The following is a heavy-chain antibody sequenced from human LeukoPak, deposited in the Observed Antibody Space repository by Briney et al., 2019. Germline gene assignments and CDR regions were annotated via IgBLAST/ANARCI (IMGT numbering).Heavy chain of an antibody. J-gene: IGHJ6*02. V-gene: IGHV1-18*01. D-gene: IGHD6-13*01. CDR3: ARTPYSSQGVYGMDV. CDR1: GYTFTNYG. Sequence: ASVKVSCKASGYTFTNYGVSWVRQAPGQGLEWMGWISGYNGYTNYAQKFQFRVTMTTDTSTSTAYMELSSLRSEDTAVYYCARTPYSSQGVYGMDVWGQGTTVTVSS. CDR2: ISGYNGYT.